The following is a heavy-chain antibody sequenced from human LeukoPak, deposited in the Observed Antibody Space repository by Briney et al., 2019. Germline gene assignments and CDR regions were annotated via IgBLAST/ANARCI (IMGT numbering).Heavy chain of an antibody. D-gene: IGHD3-3*01. V-gene: IGHV3-7*01. CDR1: GFTFNTYW. Sequence: PGGSLRLSCAGSGFTFNTYWMSWVRQAPGKGLEWVANIKQDGSEKYYVDSVKGRFTIYRDNTKNSLYLQMNSLGAEDTAVYYCARDYRAIFGVVTHPRWGYWGQGTLVTVSS. J-gene: IGHJ4*02. CDR3: ARDYRAIFGVVTHPRWGY. CDR2: IKQDGSEK.